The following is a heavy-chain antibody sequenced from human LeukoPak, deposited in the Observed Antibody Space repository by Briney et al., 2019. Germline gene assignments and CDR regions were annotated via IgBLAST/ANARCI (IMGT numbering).Heavy chain of an antibody. CDR2: MNPNSGNT. CDR3: ARGWSYYMDV. Sequence: ASVKVSCKASGYTFTSYYMHWVRQAPGQGLEWMGWMNPNSGNTGYAQKFQGRVTMTRNTSISTAYMELSSLRSEDTAVYYCARGWSYYMDVWGKGTTVTISS. D-gene: IGHD2-15*01. J-gene: IGHJ6*03. CDR1: GYTFTSYY. V-gene: IGHV1-8*01.